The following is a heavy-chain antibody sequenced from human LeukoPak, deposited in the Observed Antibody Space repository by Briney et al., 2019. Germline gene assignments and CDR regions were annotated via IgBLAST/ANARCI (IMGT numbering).Heavy chain of an antibody. D-gene: IGHD2-15*01. V-gene: IGHV3-53*05. CDR2: IYSGGST. Sequence: PGGSLRLSCAASGFTVSSNYMSWVRQAPGKGLEWVSVIYSGGSTYYADSVKGRFTISRDNSKNTLYLQMNSLRAEDTAVYYCARSKYCSGGSCYSATGPFDYWGQGTLVTVSS. CDR3: ARSKYCSGGSCYSATGPFDY. CDR1: GFTVSSNY. J-gene: IGHJ4*02.